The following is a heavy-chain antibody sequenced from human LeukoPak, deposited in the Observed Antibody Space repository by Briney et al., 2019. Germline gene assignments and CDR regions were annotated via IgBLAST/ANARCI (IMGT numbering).Heavy chain of an antibody. CDR3: AKRGVVIRVILVGFHKEAYYFDS. CDR1: GITLSNYA. CDR2: ISGSGGGT. V-gene: IGHV3-23*01. Sequence: GGSLRLSCAVSGITLSNYAMSWVHQAPGKGLEWVAGISGSGGGTNYADSVKGRFTISRDNPKNTLYLQMNNVRADDTAVYFCAKRGVVIRVILVGFHKEAYYFDSWGQGALVTVSS. J-gene: IGHJ4*02. D-gene: IGHD3-22*01.